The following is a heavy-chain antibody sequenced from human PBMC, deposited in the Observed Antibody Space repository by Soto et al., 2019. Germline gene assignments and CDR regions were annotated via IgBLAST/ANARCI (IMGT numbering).Heavy chain of an antibody. J-gene: IGHJ4*02. V-gene: IGHV1-69*01. D-gene: IGHD5-18*01. CDR1: GGIFRSNA. CDR2: IIPQFPTP. CDR3: ARDAADTPMVY. Sequence: QVQLVQSGAEVRRPGSSVMVSCKSSGGIFRSNAINWVRQAPGQGLEWMGAIIPQFPTPYFAQKFQGRVTIPADESTSNAYMALKSLRSDDTAVYFCARDAADTPMVYWGQGTLLTVSS.